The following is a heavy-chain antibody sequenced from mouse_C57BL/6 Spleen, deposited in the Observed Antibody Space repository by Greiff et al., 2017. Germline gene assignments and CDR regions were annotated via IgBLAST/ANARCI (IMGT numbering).Heavy chain of an antibody. D-gene: IGHD2-4*01. V-gene: IGHV1-69*01. Sequence: VQLQQPGAELVMPGASVKLSCKASGYTFTSYWMHWVKQRPGQGLEWIGEIDPSDSYTNYNQKFKGKSTLTVDKSSSTAYMQLSSLTSEDSAVYDCARSRDYDGGFAYGGQGTLVTVSA. J-gene: IGHJ3*01. CDR2: IDPSDSYT. CDR1: GYTFTSYW. CDR3: ARSRDYDGGFAY.